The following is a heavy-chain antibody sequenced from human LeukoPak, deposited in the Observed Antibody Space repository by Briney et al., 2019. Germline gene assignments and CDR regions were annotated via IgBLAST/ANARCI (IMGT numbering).Heavy chain of an antibody. D-gene: IGHD2-21*01. CDR3: LWWDY. J-gene: IGHJ4*02. CDR1: GFTFSTAW. CDR2: IKSNSDGGTT. V-gene: IGHV3-15*01. Sequence: GGSLRLSCVASGFTFSTAWMSWLRQAPGKGLEWVGRIKSNSDGGTTDYAASVKGRFTISRDDSKNTVYLQMNSLKTEDTAVYYCLWWDYWGQRTLVTVSS.